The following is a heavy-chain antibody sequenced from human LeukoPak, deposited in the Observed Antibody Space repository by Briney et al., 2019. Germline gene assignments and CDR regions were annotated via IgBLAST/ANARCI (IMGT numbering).Heavy chain of an antibody. CDR2: ISSSGSTT. J-gene: IGHJ6*03. V-gene: IGHV3-11*04. CDR1: GFTFSDYY. D-gene: IGHD2-2*01. Sequence: GGSLRLSCAASGFTFSDYYMSWIRQAPGKGLEWVSYISSSGSTTYYADSVKGRFTISRDNSKNTLYLQMGSLRAEDMAVYYCARDGGYCSSTSCLGGYYYYYYYMDVWGKGTTVTVSS. CDR3: ARDGGYCSSTSCLGGYYYYYYYMDV.